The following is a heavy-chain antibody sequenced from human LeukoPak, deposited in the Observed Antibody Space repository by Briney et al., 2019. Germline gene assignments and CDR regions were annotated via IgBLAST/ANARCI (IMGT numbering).Heavy chain of an antibody. J-gene: IGHJ4*02. Sequence: ASVKVSCKASGYTFTSYDINWVRQATGQGLEWMGWMNPNSGNTGYAQKFQGRVTMTRNTSISTAYMELSSLRSEDTAVYYCARGRAGFVYFDYWGQGTLVTVSS. D-gene: IGHD3-10*01. V-gene: IGHV1-8*01. CDR3: ARGRAGFVYFDY. CDR2: MNPNSGNT. CDR1: GYTFTSYD.